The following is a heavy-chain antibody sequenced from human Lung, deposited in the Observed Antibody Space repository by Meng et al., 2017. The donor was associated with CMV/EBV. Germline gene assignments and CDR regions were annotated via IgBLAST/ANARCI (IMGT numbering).Heavy chain of an antibody. J-gene: IGHJ4*02. CDR3: ARERSSAHWG. V-gene: IGHV3-30-3*01. CDR2: ISYDGSNK. CDR1: GFTFSSYA. D-gene: IGHD7-27*01. Sequence: SCAASGFTFSSYAMHWVRQAPGKGLEWVAVISYDGSNKYYADSVKGRFTISRDNSKNTLYLQMNSLRAEDTAVYFCARERSSAHWGWGQGTLGTVSS.